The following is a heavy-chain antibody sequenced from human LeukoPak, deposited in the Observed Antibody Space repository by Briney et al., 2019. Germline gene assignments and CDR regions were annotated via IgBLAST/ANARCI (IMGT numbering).Heavy chain of an antibody. Sequence: GASVKVSCKASGYTFTGYYMHWVRQAPGQGLEWMGWINPNSGGTNYAQKSQGRVTMTRDTSISTAYMELSSLRSDDTAVYYCATKYYGSGSYYSEGYFQHWGQGTLVTVSS. J-gene: IGHJ1*01. D-gene: IGHD3-10*01. CDR2: INPNSGGT. CDR1: GYTFTGYY. V-gene: IGHV1-2*02. CDR3: ATKYYGSGSYYSEGYFQH.